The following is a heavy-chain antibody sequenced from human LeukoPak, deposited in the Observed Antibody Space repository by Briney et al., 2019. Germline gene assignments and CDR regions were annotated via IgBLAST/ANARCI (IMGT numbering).Heavy chain of an antibody. CDR3: ARRLLRLKHFDY. CDR1: GGSISSSSYY. D-gene: IGHD4/OR15-4a*01. V-gene: IGHV4-39*07. CDR2: IYYSGST. Sequence: PSETLSLTCTVSGGSISSSSYYWGWIRQPPGKGLEWIGSIYYSGSTYYNPSLKSRVTISVDTSKNQFSLKLSSVTAADTAVYYCARRLLRLKHFDYWGQGTLVTVSS. J-gene: IGHJ4*02.